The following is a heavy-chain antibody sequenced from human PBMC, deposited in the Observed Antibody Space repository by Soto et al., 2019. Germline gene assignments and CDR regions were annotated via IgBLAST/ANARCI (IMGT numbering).Heavy chain of an antibody. J-gene: IGHJ6*02. CDR2: IPYDGSNK. CDR3: ARGEYYDFWSGYWRASRGYYYGMDV. Sequence: PGGSLRLSCAASGFTFSSYAMHWVRQAPGKGLEWVAVIPYDGSNKYYADSVKGRFTISRGNSKNTLYLQMNSLRAEDTAVYYCARGEYYDFWSGYWRASRGYYYGMDVWGQGTTVTVSS. D-gene: IGHD3-3*01. V-gene: IGHV3-30-3*01. CDR1: GFTFSSYA.